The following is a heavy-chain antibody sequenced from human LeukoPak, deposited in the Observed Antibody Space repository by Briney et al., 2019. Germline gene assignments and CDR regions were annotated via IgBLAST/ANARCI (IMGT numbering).Heavy chain of an antibody. CDR1: GGSISRYY. Sequence: SETLSLTCTVSGGSISRYYWSWIRQPPGKGLEWIGYIYYSGSTNYNPSLQSRVTISVDTSKNQFSLKLTSVTAADTAVYYCARRDSSGYYFYWGQGTLVTVSS. J-gene: IGHJ4*02. V-gene: IGHV4-59*01. CDR3: ARRDSSGYYFY. D-gene: IGHD3-22*01. CDR2: IYYSGST.